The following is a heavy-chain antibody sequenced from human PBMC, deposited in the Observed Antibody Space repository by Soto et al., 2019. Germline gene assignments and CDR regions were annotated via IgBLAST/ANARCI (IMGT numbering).Heavy chain of an antibody. D-gene: IGHD2-21*02. CDR1: GFTFSSYG. V-gene: IGHV3-33*01. CDR2: IWYDGSNK. Sequence: QVQLVESGGGVVQPGRSLRLSCAASGFTFSSYGMHWVRQAPGKGLEWVAVIWYDGSNKYYADSVKGRFTISRDNSKNTLYLQMNSLRAEDRAVYYCARDPGCGGDCPPFDYWGQGTLVTVSS. J-gene: IGHJ4*02. CDR3: ARDPGCGGDCPPFDY.